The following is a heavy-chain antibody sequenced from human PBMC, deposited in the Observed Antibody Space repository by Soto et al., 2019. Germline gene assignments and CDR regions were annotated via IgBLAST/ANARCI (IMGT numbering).Heavy chain of an antibody. V-gene: IGHV3-53*01. J-gene: IGHJ3*02. D-gene: IGHD1-26*01. CDR1: GFVVDRTY. CDR2: IYSGGGT. CDR3: ARGGVQDAFDI. Sequence: GGSLRLSCAASGFVVDRTYMTWVRQAPGKGLEWVSVIYSGGGTYYADSVEGRFTISRDTSKNTLHLQMNDLRAEDTALYYCARGGVQDAFDIWGQGTMVTVSS.